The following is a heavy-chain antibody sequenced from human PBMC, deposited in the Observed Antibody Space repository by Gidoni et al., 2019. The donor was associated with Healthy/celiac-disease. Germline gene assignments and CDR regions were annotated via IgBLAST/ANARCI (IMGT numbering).Heavy chain of an antibody. D-gene: IGHD1-26*01. J-gene: IGHJ6*02. CDR1: GFTFSSYG. CDR2: IPFDGSNK. CDR3: AKDRTYYKSPPRNYGMDV. Sequence: QMQLVESGGGVVQPGRSLRLSCAASGFTFSSYGMHWVRQAPGKGLEWVEVIPFDGSNKYYAESVKGRFTISRDNSKNTLYLQMNSLRAEDTAVYYCAKDRTYYKSPPRNYGMDVWGQGTTVTVSS. V-gene: IGHV3-30*18.